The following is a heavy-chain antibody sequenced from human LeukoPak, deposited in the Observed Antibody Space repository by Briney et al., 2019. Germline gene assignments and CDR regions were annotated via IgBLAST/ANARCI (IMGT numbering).Heavy chain of an antibody. Sequence: ASVKVSCKASGYTFTGYYIHWVRQAPGQGLEWMGIINPNGGTTYSAQNFQGRVTMIRDTSTTTVYMVLSSLRFEDTAVYYCARPTSPHPYGGKSDPIFDIWGQGTLVTVSS. CDR2: INPNGGTT. CDR1: GYTFTGYY. D-gene: IGHD4-23*01. V-gene: IGHV1-46*01. CDR3: ARPTSPHPYGGKSDPIFDI. J-gene: IGHJ3*02.